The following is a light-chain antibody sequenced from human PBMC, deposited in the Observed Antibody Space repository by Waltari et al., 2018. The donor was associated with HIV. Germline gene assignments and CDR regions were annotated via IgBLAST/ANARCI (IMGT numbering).Light chain of an antibody. J-gene: IGLJ1*01. Sequence: QSALTQPASVSASPGQSITISCTGTSSDVGGYNYVSWYRQHPGEAPKVIIYEVNRRPSGVSNRFTASKSGNTASLAISGLQPEDEAVYFCSSYTSSSTHVFGPGTKVTVL. CDR1: SSDVGGYNY. CDR2: EVN. V-gene: IGLV2-14*03. CDR3: SSYTSSSTHV.